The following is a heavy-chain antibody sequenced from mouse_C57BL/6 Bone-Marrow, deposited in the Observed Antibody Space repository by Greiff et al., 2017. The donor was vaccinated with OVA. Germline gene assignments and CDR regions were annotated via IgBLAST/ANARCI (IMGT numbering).Heavy chain of an antibody. Sequence: VQLQQPGAELVKPGASVKMSCKASGYTFTSYWITWVKQRPGQGLEWIGDIYPGSGSTNYNEKFKSKATLTVDTSSSTAYMQLSSLTPEDSAVYYCAIIYYYGSSYEDFDYWGQGTTLTVSS. V-gene: IGHV1-55*01. CDR3: AIIYYYGSSYEDFDY. CDR2: IYPGSGST. J-gene: IGHJ2*01. D-gene: IGHD1-1*01. CDR1: GYTFTSYW.